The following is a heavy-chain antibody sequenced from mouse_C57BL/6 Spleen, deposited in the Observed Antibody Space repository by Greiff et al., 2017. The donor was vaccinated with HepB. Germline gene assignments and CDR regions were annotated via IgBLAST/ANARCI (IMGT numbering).Heavy chain of an antibody. V-gene: IGHV1-82*01. D-gene: IGHD2-4*01. Sequence: VQLQQSGPELVKPGASVKISCKASGYAFSSSWMNWVKQRPGKGLEWIGRISPGDGDTNCNGKFQGKATLHADKSSSTAYMPLSSLTSEDAAVYFCARDYDYDRGDYGGQGTTLTVAS. CDR3: ARDYDYDRGDY. J-gene: IGHJ2*01. CDR2: ISPGDGDT. CDR1: GYAFSSSW.